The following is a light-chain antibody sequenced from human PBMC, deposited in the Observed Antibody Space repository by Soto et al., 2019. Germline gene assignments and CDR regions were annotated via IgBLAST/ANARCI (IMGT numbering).Light chain of an antibody. CDR3: CSYAGSSTWV. Sequence: QSALTQPASVSGSPGQSITISCTGTSSDVGSFNLVSWYQQYPGKAPKLMIYEDTERPSGVSNRFSGSKSGNTASLTISGLQAEDEADYYCCSYAGSSTWVFGGGTQLTVL. CDR2: EDT. V-gene: IGLV2-23*01. J-gene: IGLJ7*01. CDR1: SSDVGSFNL.